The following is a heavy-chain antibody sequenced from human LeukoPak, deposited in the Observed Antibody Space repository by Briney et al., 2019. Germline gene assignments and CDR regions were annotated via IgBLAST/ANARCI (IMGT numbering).Heavy chain of an antibody. CDR2: ITSGSSHI. CDR3: ARVGDFDPDCGGDCYPFDH. Sequence: PSETLSLTCTVSGGSISSYYWSWIRQPAGKGLEWVSSITSGSSHIYYSDSVKGRFTTSRDNNKNSLFLLMNTLRAEDTAVYYCARVGDFDPDCGGDCYPFDHWGQGTLVTVSS. CDR1: GGSISSYY. V-gene: IGHV3-21*01. D-gene: IGHD2-21*02. J-gene: IGHJ4*01.